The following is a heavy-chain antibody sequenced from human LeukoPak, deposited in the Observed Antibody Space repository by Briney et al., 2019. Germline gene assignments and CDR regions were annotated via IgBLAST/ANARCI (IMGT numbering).Heavy chain of an antibody. CDR3: VRLDDHIFAFDI. J-gene: IGHJ3*02. Sequence: SETLSLTCTVSGGSISSFYWNWIRQPPGKGLEWIGYMSYTGSTNYNPSLTSRVSISVDASKNKVFMQLTSVTAADTAVYYCVRLDDHIFAFDIWGQGTMVTVSS. CDR1: GGSISSFY. D-gene: IGHD2-15*01. V-gene: IGHV4-59*08. CDR2: MSYTGST.